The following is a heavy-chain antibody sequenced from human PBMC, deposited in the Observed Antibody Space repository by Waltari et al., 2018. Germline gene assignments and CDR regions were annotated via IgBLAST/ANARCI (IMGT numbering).Heavy chain of an antibody. J-gene: IGHJ4*02. D-gene: IGHD3-16*01. CDR3: TTDVQQADYV. V-gene: IGHV3-15*01. CDR2: IKSKTDGGTT. CDR1: GVPFCHAC. Sequence: EVQLVASGGGLVKPGGSLRLPCAAFGVPFCHACMSWVCQEPGKGLEWVGRIKSKTDGGTTDYAEPVKGRFTISRDDSKNTLYLQMNSLKTEDTAVYYCTTDVQQADYVWGQGTLVTVSS.